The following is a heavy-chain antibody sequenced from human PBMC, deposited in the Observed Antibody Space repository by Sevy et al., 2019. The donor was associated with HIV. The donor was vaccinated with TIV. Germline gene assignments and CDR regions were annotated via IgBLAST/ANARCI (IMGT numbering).Heavy chain of an antibody. V-gene: IGHV1-18*01. CDR1: GYTFSSNG. D-gene: IGHD3-10*01. J-gene: IGHJ4*02. Sequence: ASVKVSCKASGYTFSSNGIAWVRQAPGQGLQWMGWIGVYNGNSNYAQNLRDRVTMTTDTSTSTAYMEPKSLRSDDTAVYYCARVPTYYFGSGTYFDYWGQGTLVTVSS. CDR2: IGVYNGNS. CDR3: ARVPTYYFGSGTYFDY.